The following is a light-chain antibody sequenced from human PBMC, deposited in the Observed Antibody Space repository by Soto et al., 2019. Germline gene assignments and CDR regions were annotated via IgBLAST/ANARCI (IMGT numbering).Light chain of an antibody. CDR2: DAS. J-gene: IGKJ1*01. V-gene: IGKV1-5*01. Sequence: DIQMTQSPSTLSASVGDRVTITGRASQNIRGGLAWFQQKAGRAPKLLINDASSLKSGVPSRFSGSGSGTDFTLTISSLQPDDFATYYCQQYNSYPRTFGQGTKVEIK. CDR1: QNIRGG. CDR3: QQYNSYPRT.